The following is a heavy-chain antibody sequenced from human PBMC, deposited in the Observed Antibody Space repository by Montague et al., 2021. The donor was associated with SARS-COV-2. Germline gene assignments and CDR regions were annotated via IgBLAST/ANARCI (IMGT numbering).Heavy chain of an antibody. CDR1: GGSISSSSYY. D-gene: IGHD2-21*01. CDR3: ARDGSFRFEIVIGPRHYYYGMDV. CDR2: IYYSGST. V-gene: IGHV4-39*07. J-gene: IGHJ6*02. Sequence: SETLSLTCTVSGGSISSSSYYWGWIRQPPGKGLEWIGSIYYSGSTYYNPSLKSRVTISVDTSKNQFSLKLSSVTAADTAVYYCARDGSFRFEIVIGPRHYYYGMDVWGQGTTVTVSS.